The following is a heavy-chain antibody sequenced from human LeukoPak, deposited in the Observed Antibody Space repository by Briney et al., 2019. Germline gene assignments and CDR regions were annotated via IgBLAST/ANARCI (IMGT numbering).Heavy chain of an antibody. V-gene: IGHV3-30-3*01. CDR1: GFTFSSYA. CDR3: ARDRGEDYDFWSGPFDY. J-gene: IGHJ4*02. D-gene: IGHD3-3*01. CDR2: ISYDGSNK. Sequence: PGRSLRLSCAASGFTFSSYAMHWVRQAPGKGLEWVAVISYDGSNKYYADSVKGRFTISRDNSKNTLYLQMNSLRAEDTAVYYCARDRGEDYDFWSGPFDYWGQGTLVTVSS.